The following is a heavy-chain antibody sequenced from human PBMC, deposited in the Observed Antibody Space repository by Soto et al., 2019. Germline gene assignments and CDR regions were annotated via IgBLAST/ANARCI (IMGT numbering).Heavy chain of an antibody. CDR1: GFTVSSNY. V-gene: IGHV3-53*01. CDR2: IYSGGST. J-gene: IGHJ4*02. D-gene: IGHD6-13*01. CDR3: ATLSSWYSYDYFDY. Sequence: LRLSCAASGFTVSSNYMSWVRQAPGKGLEWVSVIYSGGSTYYADSVKGRFTISRDNSKNTLYLQMNSLRAEDTAVYYCATLSSWYSYDYFDYWGQGTLVTVSS.